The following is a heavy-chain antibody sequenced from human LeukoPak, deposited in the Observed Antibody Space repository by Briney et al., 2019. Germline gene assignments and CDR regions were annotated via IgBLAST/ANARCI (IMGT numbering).Heavy chain of an antibody. D-gene: IGHD3-22*01. Sequence: ASVKVSCKASGYTFTSYGISWVRQAPGQGLEWMGWISAYNGNTNYAQKLQGRVTMATDTSTSTAYMELRSLRSDDTAVYYCATRKNAYDSSGYSPLQFDYWGQGTLVTVSS. CDR2: ISAYNGNT. CDR3: ATRKNAYDSSGYSPLQFDY. CDR1: GYTFTSYG. V-gene: IGHV1-18*01. J-gene: IGHJ4*02.